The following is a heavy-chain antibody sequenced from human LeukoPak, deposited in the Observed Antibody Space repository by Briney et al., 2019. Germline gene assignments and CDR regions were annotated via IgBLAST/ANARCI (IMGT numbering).Heavy chain of an antibody. V-gene: IGHV1-2*02. CDR3: ARDRDTMVRGVIISEEGTFDY. CDR1: GYTFTGYY. CDR2: INPNGGGT. D-gene: IGHD3-10*01. J-gene: IGHJ4*02. Sequence: ASVKVSCKASGYTFTGYYMHWVRQAPGQGLEWMGWINPNGGGTNYAQKFQGRVTMTRDTSISTAYMELSRLRSDDTAVYYCARDRDTMVRGVIISEEGTFDYWGQGTLVTVSS.